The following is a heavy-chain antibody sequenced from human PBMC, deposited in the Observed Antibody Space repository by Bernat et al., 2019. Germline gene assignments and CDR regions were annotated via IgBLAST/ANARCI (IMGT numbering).Heavy chain of an antibody. CDR1: GFTFSSYA. V-gene: IGHV3-64D*06. CDR2: ISSNGGST. J-gene: IGHJ4*02. Sequence: EVQLVESGGGLVQPGGSLRLSCSASGFTFSSYAMHWVRQAPGKGLEYVSAISSNGGSTYYADSVKGRFTISRDNSTNTLYLQMNSLRAEDTAVYYCAKLDPNYFDYWGQGTLVTVSS. CDR3: AKLDPNYFDY.